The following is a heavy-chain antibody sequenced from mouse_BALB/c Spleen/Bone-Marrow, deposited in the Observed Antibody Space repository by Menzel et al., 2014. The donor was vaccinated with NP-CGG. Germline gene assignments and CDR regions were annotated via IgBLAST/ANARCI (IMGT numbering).Heavy chain of an antibody. CDR2: IDPANGNT. J-gene: IGHJ4*01. CDR1: GFNIKDTY. Sequence: VHLQQSGAELVKPGASVKLSCTASGFNIKDTYMHWVKQRPEQGLEWIGRIDPANGNTKYDPKFQGKATITADTSSNTAYLQLSSLTSEDTAVYYCATLTTVVDAMDYWGQGTSVTVSS. V-gene: IGHV14-3*02. CDR3: ATLTTVVDAMDY. D-gene: IGHD1-1*01.